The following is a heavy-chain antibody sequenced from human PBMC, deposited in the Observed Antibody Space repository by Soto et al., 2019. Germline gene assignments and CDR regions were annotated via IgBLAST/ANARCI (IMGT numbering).Heavy chain of an antibody. D-gene: IGHD6-19*01. Sequence: QVQLVESGGGLVKPGGSLRLSCAASGFTFSDYYMSWIRQAPGKGLEWVSYISSSSSYTNYADSVKGRFTISRDNAKNSLYLKMNSLIAEDTAVYYCARDLIAVAGTDYWGQGTLVTVSS. J-gene: IGHJ4*02. V-gene: IGHV3-11*05. CDR3: ARDLIAVAGTDY. CDR2: ISSSSSYT. CDR1: GFTFSDYY.